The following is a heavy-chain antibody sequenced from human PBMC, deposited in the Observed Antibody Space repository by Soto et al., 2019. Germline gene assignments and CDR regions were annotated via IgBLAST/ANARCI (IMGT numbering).Heavy chain of an antibody. CDR2: IIPLSATT. D-gene: IGHD2-2*01. CDR1: GGTLSNNA. CDR3: ARGFEVRMIVVIPAGNPSYYCVHV. Sequence: QVQLVQSGTEVTKPGSSVKVSCKASGGTLSNNAISWVRHAPGQGLECMGGIIPLSATTNYAQKFQGRVTITADRSTSTAYMALTRLTSEDTAVYYCARGFEVRMIVVIPAGNPSYYCVHVLGPGTTATVSS. V-gene: IGHV1-69*06. J-gene: IGHJ6*02.